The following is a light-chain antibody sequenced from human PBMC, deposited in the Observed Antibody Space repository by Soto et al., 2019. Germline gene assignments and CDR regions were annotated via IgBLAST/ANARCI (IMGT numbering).Light chain of an antibody. J-gene: IGKJ5*01. CDR3: HHRGNGIT. CDR2: DAS. V-gene: IGKV3-11*01. CDR1: QSVSSS. Sequence: EVVLTQSPATLSLSPGDTATLSCGASQSVSSSLAWYQQKPGQAPRLLIYDASSRATGIPARFSGSGSGTDFTLTISSLEPEDFAVYYCHHRGNGITFGQGTRLETK.